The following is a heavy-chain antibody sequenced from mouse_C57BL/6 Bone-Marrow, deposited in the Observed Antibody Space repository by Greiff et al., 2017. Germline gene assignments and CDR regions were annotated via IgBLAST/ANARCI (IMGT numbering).Heavy chain of an antibody. CDR2: IDPETGGT. D-gene: IGHD1-1*01. V-gene: IGHV1-15*01. CDR1: GYTFTDYE. Sequence: QVQLQQSGAELVRPGASVTLSCKASGYTFTDYEMHWVKQTPVHGLEWIGAIDPETGGTAYNQKFKGKAILTADKSSSTAYMELRSLTSEDSAVYYGTRAEDYCGYLYFDVWGTGTTVTVSS. CDR3: TRAEDYCGYLYFDV. J-gene: IGHJ1*03.